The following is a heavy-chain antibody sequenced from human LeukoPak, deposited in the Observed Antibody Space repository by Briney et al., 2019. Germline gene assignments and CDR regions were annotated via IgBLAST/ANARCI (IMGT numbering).Heavy chain of an antibody. CDR2: IYPGDSDT. D-gene: IGHD2-15*01. CDR1: GYSFTSYW. J-gene: IGHJ4*02. CDR3: ARAAYCSGGSCYSGGGYY. Sequence: GESLKISCKGSGYSFTSYWIGWVRQMPGKGLEWMGTIYPGDSDTRYSPSFQGQVTISADKSISTAYLQWSSLKASDTAMYYCARAAYCSGGSCYSGGGYYWGQGTLVTVSS. V-gene: IGHV5-51*01.